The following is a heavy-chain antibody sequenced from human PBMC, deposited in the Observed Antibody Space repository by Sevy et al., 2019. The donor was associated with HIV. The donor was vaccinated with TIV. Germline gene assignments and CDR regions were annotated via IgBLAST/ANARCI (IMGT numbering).Heavy chain of an antibody. D-gene: IGHD3-9*01. J-gene: IGHJ6*02. CDR3: AKDFTGYNGMDV. V-gene: IGHV3-30*18. CDR1: GIIFTSSG. Sequence: GGSLRLSCEVSGIIFTSSGMHWVRQAPGKGLEWVAVISYHGRAKYYAESVKGRFTISRDNSKKILYLQMNSLRIEDTALYYCAKDFTGYNGMDVWGQGTMVTVSS. CDR2: ISYHGRAK.